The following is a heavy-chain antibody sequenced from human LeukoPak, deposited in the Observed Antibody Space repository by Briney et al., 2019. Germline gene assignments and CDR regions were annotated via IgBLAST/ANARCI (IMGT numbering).Heavy chain of an antibody. D-gene: IGHD6-19*01. CDR2: ISSNGGST. V-gene: IGHV3-64*01. Sequence: GGSLRLSCAASGFTFSSYAMHWVRQAPGKGLEYVSAISSNGGSTYYANSVKGRFTISRDNSKNTLYLQMGSPRAEDMAVYYCATATYSSGWQFDYWGQGTLVTVSS. CDR3: ATATYSSGWQFDY. CDR1: GFTFSSYA. J-gene: IGHJ4*02.